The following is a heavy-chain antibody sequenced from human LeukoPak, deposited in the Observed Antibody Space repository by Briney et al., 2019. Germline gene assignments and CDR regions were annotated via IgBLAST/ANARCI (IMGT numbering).Heavy chain of an antibody. Sequence: GGSLRLSCAASGFTFSGSAMHWLRQASGKGLEWVGRIRSKANSYATAYAASVKGRFTISRDDSKNTAYLQMNSLKTEDTAVYYCTRGHWGSPGAFDIWGQGTMVTVSS. CDR1: GFTFSGSA. V-gene: IGHV3-73*01. D-gene: IGHD7-27*01. CDR2: IRSKANSYAT. CDR3: TRGHWGSPGAFDI. J-gene: IGHJ3*02.